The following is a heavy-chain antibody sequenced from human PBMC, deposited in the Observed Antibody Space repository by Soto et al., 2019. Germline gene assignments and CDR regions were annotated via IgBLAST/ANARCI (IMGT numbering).Heavy chain of an antibody. CDR2: IYYSGST. CDR3: ARTGKVTFGKFCKLDGMDV. CDR1: GGSISSGGYY. D-gene: IGHD3-10*01. V-gene: IGHV4-31*03. Sequence: SATLSLTCTVSGGSISSGGYYLSWIRQHPGKGLEWIVYIYYSGSTYYNPSLKSRVTISVDTSKNQFSLNMSSVTAADTAVYYFARTGKVTFGKFCKLDGMDVWGQMNKVAVSS. J-gene: IGHJ6*01.